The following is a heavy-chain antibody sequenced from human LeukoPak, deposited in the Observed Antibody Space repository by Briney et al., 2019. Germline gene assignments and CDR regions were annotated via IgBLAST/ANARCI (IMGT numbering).Heavy chain of an antibody. CDR1: GFTFSTYG. CDR3: AKSAVRGLPVLGN. CDR2: IRYDGSTK. J-gene: IGHJ4*02. D-gene: IGHD2-21*02. Sequence: GGSLRLSCAASGFTFSTYGMHWVRQAPGKGLEWVSFIRYDGSTKFCADSVKGRFTISRDNSKNTLYLQMNSLRAEDTAVYYCAKSAVRGLPVLGNWGQGTLVTVSS. V-gene: IGHV3-30*02.